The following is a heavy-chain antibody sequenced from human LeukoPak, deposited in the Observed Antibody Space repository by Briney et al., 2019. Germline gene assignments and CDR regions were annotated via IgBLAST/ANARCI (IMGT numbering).Heavy chain of an antibody. D-gene: IGHD1-26*01. CDR1: GYTFTDYY. V-gene: IGHV1-2*06. Sequence: GASVKVPCKTSGYTFTDYYIHWVRQAPGQRLEWMGRINPRSGGINYAQKFQGRVTMTRDTAISTAYMDLSGLRSDDTAVYYCAREAGGSDTYYLDYWGQGVLVTVSS. CDR3: AREAGGSDTYYLDY. J-gene: IGHJ4*02. CDR2: INPRSGGI.